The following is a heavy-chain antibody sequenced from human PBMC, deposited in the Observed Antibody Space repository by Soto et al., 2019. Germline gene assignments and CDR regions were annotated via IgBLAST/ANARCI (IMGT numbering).Heavy chain of an antibody. CDR3: ATDQNWGWAY. V-gene: IGHV3-23*01. Sequence: VSVTCLDFGSTFSNKAMIRFRQAPGKGLEWVSSIGGSGGGITYADSMKGRFTISRDNSKNTLYLQINSLRAEDTDVYYCATDQNWGWAYWGQVTLVTV. J-gene: IGHJ1*01. CDR2: IGGSGGGI. CDR1: GSTFSNKA. D-gene: IGHD7-27*01.